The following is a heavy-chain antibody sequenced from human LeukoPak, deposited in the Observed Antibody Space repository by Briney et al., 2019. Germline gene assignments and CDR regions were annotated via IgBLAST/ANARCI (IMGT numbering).Heavy chain of an antibody. J-gene: IGHJ4*02. V-gene: IGHV3-74*01. D-gene: IGHD4-11*01. Sequence: GGSLRLSCAASGFTFSSYWMHWARQAPGKGLVWVSRINSDGSSTSYADSVKGRFTISRDNAKNTLYLQMSSLRAEDTAVYYCAKGAYSNYPAYFDYWGQGTLVTVSS. CDR3: AKGAYSNYPAYFDY. CDR1: GFTFSSYW. CDR2: INSDGSST.